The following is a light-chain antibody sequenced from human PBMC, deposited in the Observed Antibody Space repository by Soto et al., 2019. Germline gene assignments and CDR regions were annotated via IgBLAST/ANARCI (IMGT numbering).Light chain of an antibody. Sequence: QSVLTQSPPVSGAPGQRVTISCTGSSSNIGAGYDVHWYQQFPGTAPKLLIYANTNRPSGVPDRFSGSKSGTSASLAITGLQPEDEADYYCQSYDSSLKNSVFGGGTKLTVI. CDR3: QSYDSSLKNSV. CDR2: ANT. CDR1: SSNIGAGYD. J-gene: IGLJ3*02. V-gene: IGLV1-40*01.